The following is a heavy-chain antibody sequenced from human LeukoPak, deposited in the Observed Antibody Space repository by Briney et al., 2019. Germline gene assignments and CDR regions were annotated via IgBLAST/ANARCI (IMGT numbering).Heavy chain of an antibody. D-gene: IGHD2-15*01. CDR2: ISASGGST. CDR1: GFTFNTYA. Sequence: PGGSLRLSCAASGFTFNTYAMSWVRQAPGKGLEWVSSISASGGSTYYADSVKGRFTISRDNSKNTLSLQMNSLRAEDTAVYYCAKGPGNVVPATFDFWGQGTLVTVSS. CDR3: AKGPGNVVPATFDF. J-gene: IGHJ4*02. V-gene: IGHV3-23*01.